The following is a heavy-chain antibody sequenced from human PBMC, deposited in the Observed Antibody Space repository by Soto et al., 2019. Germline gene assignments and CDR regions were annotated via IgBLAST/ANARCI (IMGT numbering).Heavy chain of an antibody. D-gene: IGHD3-10*01. Sequence: SETLSLTCSVSGGSMSEYFCSWIRQSPGKGLEWIGYIYYLGITDYNPSLKSRVTISVDTSKRQFSLRLTSVTAADTAVYYCARDGYDGSGSPYPAYLGPGTQVTVSS. CDR2: IYYLGIT. J-gene: IGHJ4*02. V-gene: IGHV4-59*01. CDR3: ARDGYDGSGSPYPAY. CDR1: GGSMSEYF.